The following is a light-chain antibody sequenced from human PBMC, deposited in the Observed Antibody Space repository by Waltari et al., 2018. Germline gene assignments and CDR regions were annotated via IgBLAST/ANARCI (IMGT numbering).Light chain of an antibody. CDR3: HHYCSSPQT. J-gene: IGKJ1*01. CDR1: ENLNSSF. Sequence: VLTQSPDPLSLFPGERATHSCRASENLNSSFVAWSHQKPGQAPRLLIPGTSRRSTCIPQWFSGSRSWTAFTRTISRLEPEDFAVYYCHHYCSSPQTFGHGTKVEI. CDR2: GTS. V-gene: IGKV3-20*01.